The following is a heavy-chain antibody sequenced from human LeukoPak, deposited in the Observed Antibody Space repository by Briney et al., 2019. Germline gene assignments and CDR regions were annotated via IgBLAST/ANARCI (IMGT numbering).Heavy chain of an antibody. CDR3: ARDLVAAREDYHYYGSDV. Sequence: GGSLRLSCAASGFTVSISYISWVRQAPGKGLKWVSVIYSAGSTYYADSVKGRFTISRDNSKNTLYLQLNSLRPEDTAVYYCARDLVAAREDYHYYGSDVWGQGTTVTVS. CDR2: IYSAGST. J-gene: IGHJ6*02. D-gene: IGHD2-15*01. V-gene: IGHV3-66*02. CDR1: GFTVSISY.